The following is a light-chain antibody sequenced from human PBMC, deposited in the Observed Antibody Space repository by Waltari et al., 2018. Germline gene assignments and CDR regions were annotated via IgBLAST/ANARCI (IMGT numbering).Light chain of an antibody. V-gene: IGKV4-1*01. CDR2: WAS. CDR1: QSILYSSNNLNY. Sequence: DIVMTQSPDSLTVSLGERATINCKPSQSILYSSNNLNYLAWYQQRPGQPPKLLIYWASTRESGVPDRFSGSRSGTDFTLTISSLQAEDVAVYYCQQYYGSPPWTFGQGTKVEIK. J-gene: IGKJ1*01. CDR3: QQYYGSPPWT.